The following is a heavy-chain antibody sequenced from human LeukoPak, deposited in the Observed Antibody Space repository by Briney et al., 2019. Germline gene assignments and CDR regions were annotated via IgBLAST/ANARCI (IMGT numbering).Heavy chain of an antibody. CDR1: GGSISSGGYY. CDR2: IYYSGST. V-gene: IGHV4-31*03. Sequence: SETLSLTCTVSGGSISSGGYYWRWIRQHPGKGLEWIGYIYYSGSTYYNPSLKSRVTISVDTSKNQFSLKLSSVTAADTAVYYCARKTRDAFDIWGQGTMVTVSS. J-gene: IGHJ3*02. CDR3: ARKTRDAFDI.